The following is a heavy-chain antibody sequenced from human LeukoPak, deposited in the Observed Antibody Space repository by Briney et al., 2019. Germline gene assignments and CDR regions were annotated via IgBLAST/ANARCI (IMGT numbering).Heavy chain of an antibody. Sequence: GGSLRLSCAASGFTFSDYYMSWIRQAPGKGLEWVSYISSSGSTIYYADSVKGRFTISRDNAKNSLYLQMSSLRAEDTAVYYCARQRRVPSPYGMDVWGQGTTVTVSS. CDR3: ARQRRVPSPYGMDV. CDR2: ISSSGSTI. V-gene: IGHV3-11*01. D-gene: IGHD3-3*01. CDR1: GFTFSDYY. J-gene: IGHJ6*02.